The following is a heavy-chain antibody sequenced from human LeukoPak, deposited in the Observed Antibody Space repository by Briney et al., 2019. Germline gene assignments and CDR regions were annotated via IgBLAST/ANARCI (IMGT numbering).Heavy chain of an antibody. CDR1: GFTFRNYG. CDR2: ISTDGRDK. V-gene: IGHV3-30*18. D-gene: IGHD5-18*01. J-gene: IGHJ4*02. Sequence: GGSLSLTCAASGFTFRNYGMHWVRQAPGKGLEWVAVISTDGRDKYHTDSVRGRFTISRDNSQNTLYLQMTSLRDEDTALYRCAKDGDTGAAGYYFDYWGQRPLLAVSS. CDR3: AKDGDTGAAGYYFDY.